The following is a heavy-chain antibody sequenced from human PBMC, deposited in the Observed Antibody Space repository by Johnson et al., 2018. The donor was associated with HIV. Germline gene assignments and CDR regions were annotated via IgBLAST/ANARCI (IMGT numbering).Heavy chain of an antibody. CDR3: AREGGNNWNDIAFDI. J-gene: IGHJ3*02. D-gene: IGHD1-1*01. CDR2: ISYEGSNK. V-gene: IGHV3-30*03. Sequence: QVQLVESGGGVVRPGGSLRLSCAASGFTFSSYWIHWVRQAPGKGLEWVAVISYEGSNKYYADSVKGRFTISRDNSKNTLYLQMNSLRAEDTAVYYCAREGGNNWNDIAFDIWGQGTMVNVSS. CDR1: GFTFSSYW.